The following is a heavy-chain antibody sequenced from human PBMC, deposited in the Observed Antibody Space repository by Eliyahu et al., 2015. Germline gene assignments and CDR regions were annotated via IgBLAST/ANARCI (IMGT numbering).Heavy chain of an antibody. V-gene: IGHV4-59*01. CDR2: IFFTGGT. CDR3: AREREGDGILGIVDS. D-gene: IGHD7-27*01. CDR1: RGSLSNYY. Sequence: QVQLQESGPGLVKPSETLSLTCTVSRGSLSNYYWSWIRQTPGKGLEWIGYIFFTGGTNYNPSLKSRVTISIDRSKNQFSLDLTSVTAADTAVYYCAREREGDGILGIVDSWGQGLLVTVSS. J-gene: IGHJ4*02.